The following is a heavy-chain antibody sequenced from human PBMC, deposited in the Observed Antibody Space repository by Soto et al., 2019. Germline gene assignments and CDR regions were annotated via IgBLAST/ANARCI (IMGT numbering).Heavy chain of an antibody. CDR2: ISNSGNTI. D-gene: IGHD5-18*01. Sequence: QVQLVASGGGLVRPGESLTLSCAGPGFTVTDSYMTWLRQAPGKAPEWTSYISNSGNTIYFPASVKGRFTLSRDSATNSLHLHITSLRDEDTAVYYCVRIPDTAMQLWSEYFFDNWGQGTLVTVSS. CDR1: GFTVTDSY. V-gene: IGHV3-11*01. CDR3: VRIPDTAMQLWSEYFFDN. J-gene: IGHJ4*02.